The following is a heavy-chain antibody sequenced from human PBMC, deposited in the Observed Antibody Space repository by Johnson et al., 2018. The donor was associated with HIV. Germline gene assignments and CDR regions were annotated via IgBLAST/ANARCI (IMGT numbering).Heavy chain of an antibody. J-gene: IGHJ3*02. D-gene: IGHD5-18*01. Sequence: VQLVESGGGLVQPGGSLRLSCATSGFIFTNYCMHWVRQAPGKGLVWVSRIQTDGSRTNYADSVKGRFTISRDNAKNTLYLRMNSLRAEETAVYYCSTGAGEKAMAVPDAFDIWGQGTMVTVSS. CDR1: GFIFTNYC. CDR2: IQTDGSRT. V-gene: IGHV3-74*02. CDR3: STGAGEKAMAVPDAFDI.